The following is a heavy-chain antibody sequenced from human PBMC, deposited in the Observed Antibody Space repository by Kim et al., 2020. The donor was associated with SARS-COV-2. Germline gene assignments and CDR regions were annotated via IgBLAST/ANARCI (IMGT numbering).Heavy chain of an antibody. V-gene: IGHV6-1*01. D-gene: IGHD5-12*01. CDR2: TYYRSKWYN. J-gene: IGHJ6*02. Sequence: SQTLSLTCAISGDSVSSNSAAWNWIRQSPSRGLEWLGRTYYRSKWYNDYAVSVKSRITINPDTSKNQFSLQLNSVTPEDTAVYYCARGLTIYSGYDDYYGMDVWGQGTTVTVSS. CDR1: GDSVSSNSAA. CDR3: ARGLTIYSGYDDYYGMDV.